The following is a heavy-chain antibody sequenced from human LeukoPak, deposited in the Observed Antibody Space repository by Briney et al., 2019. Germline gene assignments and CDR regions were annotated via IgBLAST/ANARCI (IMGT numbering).Heavy chain of an antibody. CDR1: GYTFTVYY. V-gene: IGHV1-2*06. CDR3: ARSGFAVPFDY. J-gene: IGHJ4*02. Sequence: ASVKVCCKASGYTFTVYYMHWVRQAPGQGLEWMGRINPNSGGTNYAQKFQGRVTMTRDTSISTAYMELSRLRSDDTAVYYCARSGFAVPFDYWGQGTLVTVSS. D-gene: IGHD2-21*01. CDR2: INPNSGGT.